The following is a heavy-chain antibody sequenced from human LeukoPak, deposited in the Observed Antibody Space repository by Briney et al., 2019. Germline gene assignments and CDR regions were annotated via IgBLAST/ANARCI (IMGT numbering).Heavy chain of an antibody. CDR2: INPNSGGT. J-gene: IGHJ4*02. V-gene: IGHV1-2*02. Sequence: ASVKVSCKASGYSFTGYYMHWVRQAPGQGLEWMGWINPNSGGTKYAQKFKGRVTMTRDTSISTAYMELSSLRSEDTSVYFCAREGYCSGSICYSFDYWGQGTLVTVSS. CDR3: AREGYCSGSICYSFDY. CDR1: GYSFTGYY. D-gene: IGHD2-15*01.